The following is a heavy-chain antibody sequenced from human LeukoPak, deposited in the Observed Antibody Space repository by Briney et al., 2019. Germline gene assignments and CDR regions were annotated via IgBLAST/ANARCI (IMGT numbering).Heavy chain of an antibody. CDR1: GVSISTYY. D-gene: IGHD1-7*01. CDR3: ARRRTTGTTGYFDY. CDR2: IYTTESS. V-gene: IGHV4-4*09. J-gene: IGHJ4*02. Sequence: SETLSLTCTVSGVSISTYYWSWIRQPPGKGLEWIGYIYTTESSNYNPSLESRVTISFEASKNQFSLMLSSVTAADTAFYYCARRRTTGTTGYFDYWGQGILVTVSS.